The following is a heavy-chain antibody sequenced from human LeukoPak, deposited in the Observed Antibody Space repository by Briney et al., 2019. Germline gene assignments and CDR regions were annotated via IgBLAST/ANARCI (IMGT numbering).Heavy chain of an antibody. J-gene: IGHJ5*02. CDR3: ARDIFGEYHSGWFDP. V-gene: IGHV4-4*07. Sequence: SETLSLTCTASGGSISSYYWGWIRQPAGKGLEWIGRIYTSGSTNYNPSLKSRVTMSVDTSKNQFSLKLSSVTAADTAVYYCARDIFGEYHSGWFDPWGQGTLVTVSS. CDR2: IYTSGST. D-gene: IGHD3-10*02. CDR1: GGSISSYY.